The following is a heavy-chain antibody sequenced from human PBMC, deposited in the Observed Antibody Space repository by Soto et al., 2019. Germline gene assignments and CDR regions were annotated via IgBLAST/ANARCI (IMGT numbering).Heavy chain of an antibody. D-gene: IGHD4-17*01. CDR1: GFSLSGGGVA. V-gene: IGHV2-5*02. J-gene: IGHJ3*02. CDR3: AHIPDFGGHSGAFDI. CDR2: IYSDDEK. Sequence: QITLKESGPTLMRPTQTLRLTCTFSGFSLSGGGVAVGWIRQPPGKALEWLALIYSDDEKRYSPSLKSRLTITKDASRNQVVLTMANMGPVDTATYFCAHIPDFGGHSGAFDIWGQGTMVVVS.